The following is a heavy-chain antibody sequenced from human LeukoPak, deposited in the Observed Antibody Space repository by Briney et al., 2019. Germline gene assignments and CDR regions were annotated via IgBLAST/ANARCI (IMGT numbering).Heavy chain of an antibody. CDR2: FGTRSTSI. CDR1: GFTFSGYS. Sequence: GGSLRLSCTASGFTFSGYSMDWIRQAPGKGLEWVSSFGTRSTSIYHAGSVKGRFAISRDNAKNSLYLQMNSLRAEDTALYYCAREVSEGFDFWGQGTLVTVSS. CDR3: AREVSEGFDF. D-gene: IGHD3-22*01. V-gene: IGHV3-21*01. J-gene: IGHJ4*02.